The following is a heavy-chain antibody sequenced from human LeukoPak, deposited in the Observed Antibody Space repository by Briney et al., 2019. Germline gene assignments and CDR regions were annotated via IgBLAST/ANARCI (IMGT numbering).Heavy chain of an antibody. Sequence: PGGSLRLSCAASGFTFDDYGMSWVRQAPGKGLEWVSGINWNGGSTGYADSVKGRFTISRDNAKNSLYLQMNSLRAEDTALYYCARDIVQGYCSGGSCYSSWFDPWGQGTLVTVSS. CDR3: ARDIVQGYCSGGSCYSSWFDP. CDR1: GFTFDDYG. CDR2: INWNGGST. D-gene: IGHD2-15*01. J-gene: IGHJ5*02. V-gene: IGHV3-20*04.